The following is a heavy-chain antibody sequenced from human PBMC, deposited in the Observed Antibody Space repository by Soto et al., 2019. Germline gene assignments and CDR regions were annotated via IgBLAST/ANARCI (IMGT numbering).Heavy chain of an antibody. D-gene: IGHD5-12*01. Sequence: GESLKSAGKGAGYSFTTYWITWVLQVPGKGLEWMGRIDPSDSYANYSPSFQGHVTMSADKSISTAYLQWSSLKASDTAMYYCGRVRVDKAEGWFDPWGQGTLVTVSS. V-gene: IGHV5-10-1*01. CDR1: GYSFTTYW. CDR3: GRVRVDKAEGWFDP. J-gene: IGHJ5*02. CDR2: IDPSDSYA.